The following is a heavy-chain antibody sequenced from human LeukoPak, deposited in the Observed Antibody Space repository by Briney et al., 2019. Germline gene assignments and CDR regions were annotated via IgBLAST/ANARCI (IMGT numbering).Heavy chain of an antibody. Sequence: GGSLRLSCAASGFTVSNSYMSWVRQAPGKGLEWVSFIYSGGGTSYADPVKGRFTISRDSSKNTLYLQMNSLRAEDTAVFYCARDTRYYGMDVWGQGTTVTVSS. V-gene: IGHV3-66*01. CDR3: ARDTRYYGMDV. J-gene: IGHJ6*02. CDR1: GFTVSNSY. CDR2: IYSGGGT.